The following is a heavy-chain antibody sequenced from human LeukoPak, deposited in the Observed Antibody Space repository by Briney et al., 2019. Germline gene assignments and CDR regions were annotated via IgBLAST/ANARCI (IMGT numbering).Heavy chain of an antibody. Sequence: PGGSLRLSCAASGYTFSPYAMHWVRQAPGKGLRWVAVISSDGGNKYYADSVQGRFTISRDNSKNTLYLQMNSLRAEDTAVYYCAKGAPCSSTSCYEGPSDYWGQGTLVTVSS. CDR2: ISSDGGNK. CDR3: AKGAPCSSTSCYEGPSDY. CDR1: GYTFSPYA. V-gene: IGHV3-30-3*01. D-gene: IGHD2-2*01. J-gene: IGHJ4*02.